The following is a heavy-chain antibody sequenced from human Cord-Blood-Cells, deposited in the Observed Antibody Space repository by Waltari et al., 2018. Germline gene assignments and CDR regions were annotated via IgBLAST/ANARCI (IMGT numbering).Heavy chain of an antibody. D-gene: IGHD2-21*02. CDR2: ISYDGSNK. CDR1: GFTFNSYG. CDR3: AKDLSYCGGDCYSYYYYGMDV. Sequence: QVQLVESGGGVVQPGRSLRLSCAASGFTFNSYGMHWVRQAPGKGLEWVAVISYDGSNKYYADSVKGRFTISRDNSKNTLYLQMNSLRAEDTAVYYCAKDLSYCGGDCYSYYYYGMDVWGQGTTVTVSS. V-gene: IGHV3-30*18. J-gene: IGHJ6*02.